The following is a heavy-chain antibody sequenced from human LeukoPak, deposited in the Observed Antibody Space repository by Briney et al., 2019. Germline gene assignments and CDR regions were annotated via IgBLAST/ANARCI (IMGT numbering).Heavy chain of an antibody. V-gene: IGHV4-34*01. Sequence: PSETLSLTCAVYGGSFSGYYWSWIRQPPGKGLEWIGEINHSGSTNYNPSLKSRVTISVDTSKKQFSLKVNSVTAADTAVYYCARRSTPAGTDYWGQGTLVTVSS. CDR3: ARRSTPAGTDY. J-gene: IGHJ4*02. CDR1: GGSFSGYY. D-gene: IGHD6-13*01. CDR2: INHSGST.